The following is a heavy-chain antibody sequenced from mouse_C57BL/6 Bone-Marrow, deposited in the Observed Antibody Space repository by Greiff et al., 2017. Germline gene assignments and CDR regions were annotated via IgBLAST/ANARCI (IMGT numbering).Heavy chain of an antibody. CDR3: TTVRNWYFDD. V-gene: IGHV1-15*01. CDR1: GYTFTDYE. J-gene: IGHJ1*03. Sequence: VQLQQSGAELVRPGASVTLSCKASGYTFTDYEMHWVKQTPVHGLEWIGAIDPETGGTAYNQKFKGKAILTADKSSSTAYMELRSLTSEDSAVYYCTTVRNWYFDDWGTGTTVTVSS. CDR2: IDPETGGT.